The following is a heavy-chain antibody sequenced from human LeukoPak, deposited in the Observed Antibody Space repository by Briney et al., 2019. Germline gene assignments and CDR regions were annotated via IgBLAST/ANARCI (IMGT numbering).Heavy chain of an antibody. D-gene: IGHD5-18*01. CDR1: GFTFNSYA. Sequence: GGSLRLSCAASGFTFNSYAMHWVRQAPGKGLEYVSAISSNGGSTYYANSVKGRFTISRDNSKNTLYLQMGSLRAEDMAVYYCARDGGTAMVFGAFDIWGQGTMVTVSS. V-gene: IGHV3-64*01. CDR2: ISSNGGST. CDR3: ARDGGTAMVFGAFDI. J-gene: IGHJ3*02.